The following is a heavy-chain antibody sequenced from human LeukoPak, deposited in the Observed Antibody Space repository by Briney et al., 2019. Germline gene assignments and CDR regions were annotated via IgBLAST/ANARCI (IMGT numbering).Heavy chain of an antibody. CDR2: IYHSGST. D-gene: IGHD2-2*01. J-gene: IGHJ4*02. CDR1: GGSISSGGYS. Sequence: SQTLSLTCAVSGGSISSGGYSWSWFRQPPGKGLEWIGYIYHSGSTYYNPSLKSRVTISVDRSKNQFSLKLSSVTAADTAVYYCASLAVVVPAAMIWGQGTLVTVSS. V-gene: IGHV4-30-2*01. CDR3: ASLAVVVPAAMI.